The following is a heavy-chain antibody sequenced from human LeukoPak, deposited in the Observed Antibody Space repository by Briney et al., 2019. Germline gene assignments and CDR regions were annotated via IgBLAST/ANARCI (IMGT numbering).Heavy chain of an antibody. V-gene: IGHV4-4*07. Sequence: PSETLSPTCTVSGGSISSYYWSWIRQPAGKGLEWIGRIYTSGSTNYNPSLKSRVTMSVDTSKNQFSLKLSSVTAADTAVYYCARVEIYVGSGSYYYYYMDVWGKGTTVTISS. CDR2: IYTSGST. D-gene: IGHD3-10*01. CDR1: GGSISSYY. J-gene: IGHJ6*03. CDR3: ARVEIYVGSGSYYYYYMDV.